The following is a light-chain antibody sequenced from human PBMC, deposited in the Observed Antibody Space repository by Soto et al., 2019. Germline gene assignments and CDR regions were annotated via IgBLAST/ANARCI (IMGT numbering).Light chain of an antibody. CDR3: SSYAGTNTLVL. J-gene: IGLJ2*01. CDR1: SSDIGGYNY. Sequence: SVLTQPASVSGSPGQSITISCTGTSSDIGGYNYVSWFQQHPGKAPKLIIYDVNNRPSGVSNRFSGSKSGTTASLAISGLQAEDEAEYFCSSYAGTNTLVLFGGGTQLTVL. CDR2: DVN. V-gene: IGLV2-14*01.